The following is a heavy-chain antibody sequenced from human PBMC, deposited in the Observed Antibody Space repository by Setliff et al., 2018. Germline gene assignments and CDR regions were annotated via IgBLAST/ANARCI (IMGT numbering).Heavy chain of an antibody. CDR1: GFNFRNSA. Sequence: LRLSCAASGFNFRNSAMNWVRQAPGKGLEWISYININVDSIYYADSVKGRVTISRDDARSTMYLQMNRLRAEDTAVYYCARDNWVDSVMVTERGEFWGQGTLVTVSS. CDR2: ININVDSI. CDR3: ARDNWVDSVMVTERGEF. V-gene: IGHV3-48*01. D-gene: IGHD5-18*01. J-gene: IGHJ4*02.